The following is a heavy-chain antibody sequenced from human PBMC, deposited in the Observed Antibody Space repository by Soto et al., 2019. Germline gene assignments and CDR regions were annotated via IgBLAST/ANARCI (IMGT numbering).Heavy chain of an antibody. J-gene: IGHJ3*02. CDR3: AREFDPDAFDI. Sequence: GGSLRLSCAASGFTFSLYEMNWVRQAPGKGLEWVSYISSAGGTMYYADSVRGRFTMPRDNAKSSLYLQMNSLRAEDTAVYYCAREFDPDAFDIWGQGTMVTVSS. V-gene: IGHV3-48*03. CDR1: GFTFSLYE. CDR2: ISSAGGTM. D-gene: IGHD3-9*01.